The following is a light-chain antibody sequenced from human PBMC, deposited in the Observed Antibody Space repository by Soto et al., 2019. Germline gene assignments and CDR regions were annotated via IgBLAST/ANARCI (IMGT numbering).Light chain of an antibody. V-gene: IGKV3-11*01. CDR1: QSVSSY. CDR3: QQRSNWPAALG. Sequence: EIVLTQSPATLSLSPGERATLSCRASQSVSSYLAWCQQKPGQAPRLLIYDASNRATGVPARFSGSGSGTDFTLTISSLEPEDFAVYYCQQRSNWPAALGFGGGTKVDIK. J-gene: IGKJ4*01. CDR2: DAS.